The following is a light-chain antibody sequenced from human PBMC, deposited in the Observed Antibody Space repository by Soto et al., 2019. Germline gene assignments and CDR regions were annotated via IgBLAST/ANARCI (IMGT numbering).Light chain of an antibody. Sequence: QAVVTQEPSLTVSPGGTVTLTCASSTGVVSSGYFPNWFQQKPGQAPRALIYSTNNRHSWTPARFSGSLLGGTAALTLSGVQPEDEAEYYCLLYSGGVWVFGGGTQLTVL. CDR3: LLYSGGVWV. CDR1: TGVVSSGYF. J-gene: IGLJ3*02. CDR2: STN. V-gene: IGLV7-43*01.